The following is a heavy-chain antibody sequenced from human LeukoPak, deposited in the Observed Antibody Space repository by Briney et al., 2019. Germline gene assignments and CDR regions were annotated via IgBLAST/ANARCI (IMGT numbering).Heavy chain of an antibody. CDR1: GGSMTTRNYY. Sequence: PSETLSLTCAVSGGSMTTRNYYWGWIRQPPGEGLEWIGHKYYSGSTYYNPSLKSRVSISVDTTIYQFSLKLSSVTAADTAVYYCARLEYGSGTHPPQVNWFDPWGQGTLVTVSS. J-gene: IGHJ5*02. CDR3: ARLEYGSGTHPPQVNWFDP. CDR2: KYYSGST. D-gene: IGHD3-10*01. V-gene: IGHV4-39*07.